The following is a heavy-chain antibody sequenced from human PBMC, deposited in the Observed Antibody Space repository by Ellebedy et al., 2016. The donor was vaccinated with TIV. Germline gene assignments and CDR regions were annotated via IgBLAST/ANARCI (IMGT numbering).Heavy chain of an antibody. CDR3: ARDHRIAGRSGDYYYGLDV. Sequence: AASVKVSCKASGYTFTSYAMHWVRQAPGQRLEWMGWINAGNGNTKYSQKFQGRVTITRDTSASTAYMELSSLRSEDTAIYYCARDHRIAGRSGDYYYGLDVWGQGTTVTVSS. CDR1: GYTFTSYA. J-gene: IGHJ6*02. CDR2: INAGNGNT. V-gene: IGHV1-3*01. D-gene: IGHD6-6*01.